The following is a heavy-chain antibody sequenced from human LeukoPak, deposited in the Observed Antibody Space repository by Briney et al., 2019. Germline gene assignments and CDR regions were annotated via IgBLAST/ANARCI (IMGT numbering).Heavy chain of an antibody. CDR2: FYYSGST. CDR3: ARDTGYMDV. CDR1: GGSISSYY. Sequence: SETLSLTCTVSGGSISSYYWSWIRQPPGKGLEWIGSFYYSGSTYYNPSLKSRVTISVDTSKNQFSLKLSSVTAADTAVYYCARDTGYMDVWGKGTTVTVSS. V-gene: IGHV4-39*07. D-gene: IGHD4-11*01. J-gene: IGHJ6*03.